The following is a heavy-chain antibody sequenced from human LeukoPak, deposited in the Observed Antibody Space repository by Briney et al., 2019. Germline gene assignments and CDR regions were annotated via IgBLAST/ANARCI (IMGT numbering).Heavy chain of an antibody. V-gene: IGHV3-43*02. D-gene: IGHD1-26*01. CDR1: GFTFDDYA. J-gene: IGHJ4*02. Sequence: GGSLRLSCAASGFTFDDYAMHWVRQGPGKSLEWVSLINENGDIAYYGDSVGGRFTVSRDNAKNSLYLQMNSLTTEDTALYYCAKARWEPNFDYWGQGTLVTVSS. CDR3: AKARWEPNFDY. CDR2: INENGDIA.